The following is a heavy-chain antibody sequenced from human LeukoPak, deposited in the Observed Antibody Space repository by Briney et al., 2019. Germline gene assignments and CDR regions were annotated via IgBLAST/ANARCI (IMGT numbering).Heavy chain of an antibody. J-gene: IGHJ4*02. CDR1: GDSISSYY. CDR3: ARHGGSYYGSFDY. V-gene: IGHV4-59*08. Sequence: SETLSLTCTVSGDSISSYYWSWIRQPPGKGLEWIGYIYYGGSTNYNPSLKSRVAISVDTSKNQFFLKLSSVTAADTAVYYCARHGGSYYGSFDYWGQGTLVTVSS. CDR2: IYYGGST. D-gene: IGHD1-26*01.